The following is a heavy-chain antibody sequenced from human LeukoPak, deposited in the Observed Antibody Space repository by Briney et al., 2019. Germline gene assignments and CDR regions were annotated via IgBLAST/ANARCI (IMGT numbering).Heavy chain of an antibody. CDR1: GFTFSSYW. Sequence: GGSLRLSCAASGFTFSSYWMSWVRQAPGKGLEWVANIKQDGSEKYYVDSVKGRFTISRDNAKNSLYLQMNSLRAEDTAVDYCARGSLRGVDIPYYFDYWGQGTLVTVSS. CDR2: IKQDGSEK. V-gene: IGHV3-7*01. CDR3: ARGSLRGVDIPYYFDY. D-gene: IGHD3-10*01. J-gene: IGHJ4*02.